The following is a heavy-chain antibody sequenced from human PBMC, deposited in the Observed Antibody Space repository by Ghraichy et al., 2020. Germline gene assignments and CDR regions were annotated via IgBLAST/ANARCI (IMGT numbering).Heavy chain of an antibody. V-gene: IGHV3-21*01. D-gene: IGHD3-3*01. CDR3: ARESLYYDFWSGYYFGSWGWYFDL. Sequence: GGSLRLSCAASGFTFSSYSMNWVRQAPGKGLEWVSSISSSSSYIYYADSVKGRFTISRDNAKNSLYLQMNSLRAEDTAVYYCARESLYYDFWSGYYFGSWGWYFDLWGRGTLVTVSS. J-gene: IGHJ2*01. CDR1: GFTFSSYS. CDR2: ISSSSSYI.